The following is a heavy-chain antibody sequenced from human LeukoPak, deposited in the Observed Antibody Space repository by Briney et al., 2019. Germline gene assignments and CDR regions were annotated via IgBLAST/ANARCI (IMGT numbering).Heavy chain of an antibody. Sequence: PGGSLRLSCAASVFTFSSYEMNWVRQAPGKGLEGVSYISSSGSTIYYADSVRGRFTSSRDNAKNSLYLQMNSLRAEDTAVYYCARGGKIVVVPAATPPQTEYYYYYYGMDVWGQGTTVTVSS. V-gene: IGHV3-48*03. CDR3: ARGGKIVVVPAATPPQTEYYYYYYGMDV. D-gene: IGHD2-2*01. CDR2: ISSSGSTI. J-gene: IGHJ6*02. CDR1: VFTFSSYE.